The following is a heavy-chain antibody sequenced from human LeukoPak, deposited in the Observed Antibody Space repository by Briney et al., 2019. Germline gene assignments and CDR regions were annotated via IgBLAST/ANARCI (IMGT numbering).Heavy chain of an antibody. J-gene: IGHJ4*02. CDR3: ASEIIFGSFDY. D-gene: IGHD3-3*01. CDR2: ISGSGGST. CDR1: GFTFSSYG. V-gene: IGHV3-23*01. Sequence: GVLRLSCAASGFTFSSYGMSWVRQAPGKGLEWVSAISGSGGSTYYADSVKGRFTISRDNSKNTLYLQMNSLRAEDTAVYYCASEIIFGSFDYWGQGTLVTVSS.